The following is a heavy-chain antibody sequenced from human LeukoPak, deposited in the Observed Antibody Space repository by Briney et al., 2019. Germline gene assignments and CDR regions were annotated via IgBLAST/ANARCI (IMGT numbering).Heavy chain of an antibody. Sequence: SETLSLTCTVSGGSISSYYWSWIRQPPGKGLEWIGEINHSGSTNYNPSLKSRVTISVDTSKNQFSLKLSSVTAADTAVYYCARALNDYKSGYYFDYWGQGTLVTVSS. D-gene: IGHD4-11*01. V-gene: IGHV4-34*01. CDR3: ARALNDYKSGYYFDY. J-gene: IGHJ4*02. CDR2: INHSGST. CDR1: GGSISSYY.